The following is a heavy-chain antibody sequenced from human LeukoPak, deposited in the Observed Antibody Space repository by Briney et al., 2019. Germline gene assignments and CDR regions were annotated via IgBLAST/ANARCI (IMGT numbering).Heavy chain of an antibody. D-gene: IGHD4-11*01. J-gene: IGHJ4*02. CDR2: IRSDGSSI. CDR3: AKDRDEYGNDC. V-gene: IGHV3-30*02. Sequence: PGGSLRLSCAASGFSFSDFGMHWIRQAPGKGLEWVTLIRSDGSSIYYADSVEGRFTISRDNSRNTLYLQMNSLRVEDTAVYYCAKDRDEYGNDCWGQGILVTVST. CDR1: GFSFSDFG.